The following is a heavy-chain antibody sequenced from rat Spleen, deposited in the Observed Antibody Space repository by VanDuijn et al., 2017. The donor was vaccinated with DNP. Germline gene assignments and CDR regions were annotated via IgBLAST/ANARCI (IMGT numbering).Heavy chain of an antibody. Sequence: QVQLKESGPGLVQPSQTLSLTCTVSGFSLTSSHVHWVRQPPGKGLEWMGVIWNTGGTRYNSALKSRLSISKDTSKSQVFLKMNSLQTEDTATYYCARDDYGYNPYWGQGVVVTVSS. D-gene: IGHD1-9*01. V-gene: IGHV2-41*01. J-gene: IGHJ2*01. CDR1: GFSLTSSH. CDR3: ARDDYGYNPY. CDR2: IWNTGGT.